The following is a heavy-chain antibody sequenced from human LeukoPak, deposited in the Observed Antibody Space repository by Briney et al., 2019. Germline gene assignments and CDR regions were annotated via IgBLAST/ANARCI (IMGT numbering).Heavy chain of an antibody. J-gene: IGHJ3*02. D-gene: IGHD2-2*01. V-gene: IGHV3-48*04. CDR2: ISSGSSTI. CDR1: GFTFSSYS. Sequence: GRPLRLSCAASGFTFSSYSMNWVRQAPGKGLEWVSYISSGSSTIYYADSVKGRFTISRDNAKNSLYLQMNSLRAEDTAVYYCANDKPYQLLSSVGAFDIWGQGTMVTVSS. CDR3: ANDKPYQLLSSVGAFDI.